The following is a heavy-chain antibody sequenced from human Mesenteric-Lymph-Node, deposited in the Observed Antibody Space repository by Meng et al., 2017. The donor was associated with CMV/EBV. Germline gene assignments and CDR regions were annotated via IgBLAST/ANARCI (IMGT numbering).Heavy chain of an antibody. CDR3: ARDLVRDYYYGVDV. D-gene: IGHD6-13*01. CDR2: IYSSGST. CDR1: GGSISGYY. Sequence: SETLSLTCTVSGGSISGYYWSWIRQPPGKGLEWIGYIYSSGSTKYNPSLKGRVTISVDTSKNQFSLKLRSVAAADTAVYYCARDLVRDYYYGVDVWGQGTTVTVSS. J-gene: IGHJ6*02. V-gene: IGHV4-59*01.